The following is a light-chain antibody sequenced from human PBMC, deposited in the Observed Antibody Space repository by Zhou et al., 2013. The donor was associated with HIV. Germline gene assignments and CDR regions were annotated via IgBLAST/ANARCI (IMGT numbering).Light chain of an antibody. V-gene: IGKV3-15*01. J-gene: IGKJ2*01. Sequence: EIVLTQSPGTLSLSPGERATLSCRASQSVSNSYLAWYQQKTGQAPRLLIYGVSTRATGIPARFSGSGSGTEFTLTISSLQSEDFAVYYCQQYDTWPSFGQGTKLQIK. CDR1: QSVSNSY. CDR2: GVS. CDR3: QQYDTWPS.